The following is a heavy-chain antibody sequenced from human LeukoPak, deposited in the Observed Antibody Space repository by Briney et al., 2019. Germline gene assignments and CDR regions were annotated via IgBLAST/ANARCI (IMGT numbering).Heavy chain of an antibody. Sequence: ASVKVSCKASGYTFTSYGISWVRQAPGQGLAWMGWISAYNGNTNYAQKLQGRVTMTTDTSTSTAYMELRSLRSDDTAVYYCARTLYDSSGYYPLYYFDYWGRGTLVTVSS. CDR3: ARTLYDSSGYYPLYYFDY. V-gene: IGHV1-18*01. CDR2: ISAYNGNT. CDR1: GYTFTSYG. D-gene: IGHD3-22*01. J-gene: IGHJ4*02.